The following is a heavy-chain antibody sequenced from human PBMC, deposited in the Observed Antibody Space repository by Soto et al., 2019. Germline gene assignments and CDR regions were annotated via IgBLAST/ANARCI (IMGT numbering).Heavy chain of an antibody. J-gene: IGHJ3*02. D-gene: IGHD3-22*01. Sequence: GGSLRLSCAASGFTFSNAWMSWVRQAPGKGLEWVGRIKSKTDGGTTDYAAPVKGRFTISRDDSKNTLYLQMNSLKTEDTAVYYCTTAHYYDSSGYYYSSAFDIWGQGTMVTVSS. CDR3: TTAHYYDSSGYYYSSAFDI. CDR2: IKSKTDGGTT. CDR1: GFTFSNAW. V-gene: IGHV3-15*01.